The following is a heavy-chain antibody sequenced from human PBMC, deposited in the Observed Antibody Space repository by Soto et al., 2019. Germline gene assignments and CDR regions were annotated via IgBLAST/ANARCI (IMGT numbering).Heavy chain of an antibody. CDR2: IKSKTDGGTT. J-gene: IGHJ6*02. CDR1: GFTFSNAW. D-gene: IGHD2-8*01. CDR3: TTPKGYCTNGVCSPADYYYGMDV. V-gene: IGHV3-15*07. Sequence: GGSLRLSCAASGFTFSNAWMNWVRQAPGKGLEWVGRIKSKTDGGTTDYAEPVKGRFTISRDESKNTLYLQMNSLKTEDTAVYYCTTPKGYCTNGVCSPADYYYGMDVWGQGTTVTVSS.